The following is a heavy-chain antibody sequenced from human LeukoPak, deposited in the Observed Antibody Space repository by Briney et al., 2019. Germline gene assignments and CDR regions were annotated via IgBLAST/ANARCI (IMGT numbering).Heavy chain of an antibody. D-gene: IGHD3-22*01. V-gene: IGHV1-69*13. J-gene: IGHJ5*02. CDR2: IIPIFGTA. CDR3: ASNQHYYDSSRGTNWFDP. CDR1: GGTFSSYA. Sequence: SVKVSCKASGGTFSSYAISWVRQAPVQGLEWMGGIIPIFGTANYAQKFQGRVTITADESTSTAYMELSSLRSEDTAVYYCASNQHYYDSSRGTNWFDPWGQGTLVTVSS.